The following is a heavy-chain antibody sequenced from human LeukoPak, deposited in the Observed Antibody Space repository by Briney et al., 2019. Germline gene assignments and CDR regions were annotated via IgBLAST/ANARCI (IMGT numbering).Heavy chain of an antibody. J-gene: IGHJ4*02. CDR2: MHPNTGDT. CDR1: GYTFTDEY. CDR3: VRHLTDPTSGDY. V-gene: IGHV1-2*02. D-gene: IGHD1-14*01. Sequence: ASVKVSCKTSGYTFTDEYIHWVRQAPGHGLECMGWMHPNTGDTVYVQKFQGRVTFTRDTSISTAYMELHRLRSDDTAVYYSVRHLTDPTSGDYWGQGTLVTVSS.